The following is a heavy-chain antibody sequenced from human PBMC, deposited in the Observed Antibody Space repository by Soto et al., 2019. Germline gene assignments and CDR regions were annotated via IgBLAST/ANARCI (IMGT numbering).Heavy chain of an antibody. CDR1: GFNFSSYA. CDR2: IKSKTDGGTT. D-gene: IGHD3-22*01. V-gene: IGHV3-15*01. J-gene: IGHJ4*02. Sequence: GGSLRLSCATSGFNFSSYAMHWVRQAPGKGLEWVGRIKSKTDGGTTDYAAPVKGRFTISRDESKNTLYLQMNSLKTEYTAVYYCSLTYYYDSSGPYYFGYGGQGALVTVSS. CDR3: SLTYYYDSSGPYYFGY.